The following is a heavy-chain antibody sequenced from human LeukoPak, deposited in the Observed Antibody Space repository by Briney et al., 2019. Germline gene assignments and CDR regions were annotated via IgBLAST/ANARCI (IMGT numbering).Heavy chain of an antibody. Sequence: GGSLRLSCAASGFTFSSYAMSWVRQAPGKGLEWVSAISGSGGSTYYADSVKGRFTISRDNSKNTLYLQMNSLRAEDTAVYYCAKDTLGYCSGGSCYDWFDPWGQGTLVTVSP. J-gene: IGHJ5*02. CDR1: GFTFSSYA. CDR3: AKDTLGYCSGGSCYDWFDP. V-gene: IGHV3-23*01. D-gene: IGHD2-15*01. CDR2: ISGSGGST.